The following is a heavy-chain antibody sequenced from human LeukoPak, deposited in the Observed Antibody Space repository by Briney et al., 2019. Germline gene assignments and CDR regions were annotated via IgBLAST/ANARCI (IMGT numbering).Heavy chain of an antibody. Sequence: GESLRLSCAASGFTFSSYAMSWVRQAPGKGLEWVSAISGSGGSTYYADSVKGRFTISRDNSKNTLYLQMNSLRAEDKAVYYCAKDRAYRSYGAFDIWGQGTMVTVSS. V-gene: IGHV3-23*01. CDR1: GFTFSSYA. J-gene: IGHJ3*02. D-gene: IGHD1-26*01. CDR2: ISGSGGST. CDR3: AKDRAYRSYGAFDI.